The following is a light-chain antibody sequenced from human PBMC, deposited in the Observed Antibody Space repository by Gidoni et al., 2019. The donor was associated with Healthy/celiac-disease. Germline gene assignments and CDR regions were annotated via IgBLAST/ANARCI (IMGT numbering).Light chain of an antibody. V-gene: IGKV1-33*01. CDR2: DAS. J-gene: IGKJ3*01. CDR1: QNISNY. Sequence: DIQMTKSPPSLSASVGDRVTSTCQASQNISNYLNWYQQKPGKAPKLLIYDASNLETGVPSRFSGSGSGTDFTFTISSLQPEDIATYYCQQYDNPPFTFGPGTKVDIK. CDR3: QQYDNPPFT.